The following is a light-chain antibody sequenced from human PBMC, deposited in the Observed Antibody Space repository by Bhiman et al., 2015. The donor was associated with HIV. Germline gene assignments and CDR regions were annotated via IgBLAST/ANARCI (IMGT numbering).Light chain of an antibody. CDR1: SSDVGGYNY. CDR2: DVS. V-gene: IGLV2-14*01. CDR3: QSYDSSLSAVV. Sequence: QSALTQPASVSGSPGQSITISCTGTSSDVGGYNYVSWYQQHPGKAPKLMIYDVSKRPSGVSNRFSGSKSGNTASLTITGLQAEDEADYYCQSYDSSLSAVVFGGGTKLTVL. J-gene: IGLJ2*01.